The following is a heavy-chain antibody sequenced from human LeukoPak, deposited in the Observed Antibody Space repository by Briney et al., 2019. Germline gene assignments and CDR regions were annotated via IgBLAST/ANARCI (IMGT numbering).Heavy chain of an antibody. CDR1: GGSINSYY. V-gene: IGHV4-59*01. CDR2: IYYSGST. J-gene: IGHJ5*02. Sequence: PSETLSLTCTVSGGSINSYYWSWIRQPPGKGLEWIGYIYYSGSTNYNPSLKGRVTISVDTSKNQFSLKLSPVTAADTAVYYCARRLAGFDPWGQGTLVTVSS. D-gene: IGHD6-13*01. CDR3: ARRLAGFDP.